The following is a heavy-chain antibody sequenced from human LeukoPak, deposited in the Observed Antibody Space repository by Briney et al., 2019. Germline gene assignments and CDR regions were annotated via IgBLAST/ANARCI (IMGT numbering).Heavy chain of an antibody. J-gene: IGHJ5*02. Sequence: SVKVSCKASGGTFSSYAISWVRQAPGQGLEWMGRITPILGIANYAQKFQGRVTITADKSTSTAYMELSSLRSEDTAVYYCARESGDGYNSWGQGTLVTVSS. V-gene: IGHV1-69*04. CDR2: ITPILGIA. D-gene: IGHD5-24*01. CDR1: GGTFSSYA. CDR3: ARESGDGYNS.